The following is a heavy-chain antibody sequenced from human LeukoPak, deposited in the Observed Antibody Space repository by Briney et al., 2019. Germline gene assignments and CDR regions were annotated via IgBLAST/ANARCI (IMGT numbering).Heavy chain of an antibody. V-gene: IGHV4-59*12. D-gene: IGHD3-3*01. Sequence: AEPLSHTRTVSGGYINSYYGSWIRQPPGKGLEWIGYIFYSGSTNYNPPLKSRVTISVDTSRRQFCLKLSSVTAPHTAVYYCAGGVHEFWSGYYYYYYMDVWGKGTTVTVSS. CDR2: IFYSGST. CDR3: AGGVHEFWSGYYYYYYMDV. CDR1: GGYINSYY. J-gene: IGHJ6*03.